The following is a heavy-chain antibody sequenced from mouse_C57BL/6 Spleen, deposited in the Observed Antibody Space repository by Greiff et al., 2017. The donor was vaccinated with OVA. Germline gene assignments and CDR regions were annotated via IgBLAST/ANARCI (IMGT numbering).Heavy chain of an antibody. D-gene: IGHD2-3*01. CDR1: GYSITSGYY. Sequence: EVQVEESGPGLVKPSQSLSLTCSVTGYSITSGYYWNWIRQFPGNKLEWMGYISYDGSNNYNPSLKNRISITRDTSKNQFFLKLNSVTTEDTATYCCATYDGYPYWGQGTTLTVSS. J-gene: IGHJ2*01. CDR3: ATYDGYPY. CDR2: ISYDGSN. V-gene: IGHV3-6*01.